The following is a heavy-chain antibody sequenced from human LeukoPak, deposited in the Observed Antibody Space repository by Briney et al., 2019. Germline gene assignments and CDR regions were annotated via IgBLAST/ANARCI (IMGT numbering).Heavy chain of an antibody. J-gene: IGHJ2*01. CDR1: GFSFSTYG. D-gene: IGHD3-10*01. CDR2: IWFDGSNK. CDR3: ARVVSYYGSSYRLLDL. V-gene: IGHV3-33*01. Sequence: GGSLRLSCEASGFSFSTYGMHWVRQAPGKGLECVALIWFDGSNKHYADSVKGRFTISRDNSKNAMYLQMDSLRAEDTAVYYCARVVSYYGSSYRLLDLWGRGTLVTVSS.